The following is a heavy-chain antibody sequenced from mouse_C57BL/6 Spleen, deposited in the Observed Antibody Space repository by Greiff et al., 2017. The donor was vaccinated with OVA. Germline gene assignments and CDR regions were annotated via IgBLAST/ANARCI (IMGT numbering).Heavy chain of an antibody. Sequence: QVQLKQSGAELVRPGASVKISCKASGYAFSSSRMNWVKQRPGKGLEWIGRFYPGDGDTKYNGKFKGKATLTADKSSSPVYMELSRLTSDDSAVCFWAREGSPAYYFGDWGQGTTLSVS. D-gene: IGHD1-1*01. CDR3: AREGSPAYYFGD. V-gene: IGHV1-82*01. CDR1: GYAFSSSR. J-gene: IGHJ2*01. CDR2: FYPGDGDT.